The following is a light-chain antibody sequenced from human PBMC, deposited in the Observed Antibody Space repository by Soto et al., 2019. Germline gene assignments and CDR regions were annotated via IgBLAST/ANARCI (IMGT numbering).Light chain of an antibody. J-gene: IGLJ2*01. CDR3: TSHTSTNTLI. CDR1: TSNIGSKT. Sequence: QAVVTQPPSASGTPGQRVTISCSGSTSNIGSKTVSWYQQLPGSAPRVLIYNNNERPSGVPDRFSGSKSGTSASLAISGLQAEDEAHYYCTSHTSTNTLILGGGTKVTVL. CDR2: NNN. V-gene: IGLV1-44*01.